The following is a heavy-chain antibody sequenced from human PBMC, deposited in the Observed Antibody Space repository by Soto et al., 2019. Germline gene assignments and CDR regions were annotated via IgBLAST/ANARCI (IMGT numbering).Heavy chain of an antibody. J-gene: IGHJ4*02. V-gene: IGHV1-46*01. CDR1: GYTFTSYY. CDR2: INPSGGST. D-gene: IGHD3-22*01. CDR3: ARAHYYDSSGYYPNFDY. Sequence: ASVKVSCKASGYTFTSYYMHWVRQAPGQGLEWMGIINPSGGSTSYAQKFQGRVTMTRDTSTSTVYMELSSLRSEDTAVYYCARAHYYDSSGYYPNFDYWGQGTPVTVSS.